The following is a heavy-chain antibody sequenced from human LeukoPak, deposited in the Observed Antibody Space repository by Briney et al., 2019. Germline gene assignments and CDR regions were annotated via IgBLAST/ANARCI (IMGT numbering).Heavy chain of an antibody. CDR1: GYTFTGYY. Sequence: ASVKVSCKASGYTFTGYYMHWVRQAPGQGLEWMGWINPNSGGTNYAQKFQGRVTMTRDTSISTAYMELSRLRSDDTAVYYCAKEYGSGSYYNGGVAFDIWGQGTMVTVSS. V-gene: IGHV1-2*02. CDR2: INPNSGGT. J-gene: IGHJ3*02. D-gene: IGHD3-10*01. CDR3: AKEYGSGSYYNGGVAFDI.